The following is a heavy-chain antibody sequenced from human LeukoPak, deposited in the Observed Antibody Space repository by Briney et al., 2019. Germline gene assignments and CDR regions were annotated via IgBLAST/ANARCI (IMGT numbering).Heavy chain of an antibody. D-gene: IGHD1-26*01. V-gene: IGHV4-34*01. CDR2: INHSGST. Sequence: PSETLSLTCAVYGGSFSGYYWSWIRQPPGKGLEWIGEINHSGSTNYNPSLKSRVTISVDTSKNQFSLKLSSVTAADTAVYYCARSRGSYSTPLVEWGQGTLVTVSS. CDR1: GGSFSGYY. CDR3: ARSRGSYSTPLVE. J-gene: IGHJ4*02.